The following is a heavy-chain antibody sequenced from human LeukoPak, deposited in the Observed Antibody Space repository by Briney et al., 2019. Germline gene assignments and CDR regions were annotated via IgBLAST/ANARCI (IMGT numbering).Heavy chain of an antibody. J-gene: IGHJ4*02. CDR1: GFTFSKYW. CDR2: INTDGTVT. Sequence: PGGSLRLSCAASGFTFSKYWMLWVRQAPGKGLESVSRINTDGTVTTHADSVKGRFTDSTDNANNTLFLKMNSVGDEDTDVYYCATKQWLAPPPDSWGQGTPVTVSS. V-gene: IGHV3-74*01. CDR3: ATKQWLAPPPDS. D-gene: IGHD6-19*01.